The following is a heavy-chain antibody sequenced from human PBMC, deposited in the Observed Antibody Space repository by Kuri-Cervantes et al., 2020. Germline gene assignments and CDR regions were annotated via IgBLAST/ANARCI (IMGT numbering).Heavy chain of an antibody. D-gene: IGHD3-9*01. CDR3: ARGNWLFDAFDI. Sequence: SETLSLTCTVSGVSISSYHWTWIRQPPGKGLEWIGEINHSGSTNYNPSLKSRVTISVETSKNQFSLNLSSVTAADTAVYYCARGNWLFDAFDIWGQGTMVTVSS. CDR2: INHSGST. CDR1: GVSISSYH. J-gene: IGHJ3*02. V-gene: IGHV4-34*01.